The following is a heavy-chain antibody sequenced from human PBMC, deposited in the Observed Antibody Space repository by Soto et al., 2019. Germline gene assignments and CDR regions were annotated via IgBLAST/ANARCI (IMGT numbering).Heavy chain of an antibody. J-gene: IGHJ6*02. CDR3: ARDWAVTTLLVRMDV. D-gene: IGHD4-4*01. V-gene: IGHV1-18*01. CDR2: ISAYNGNT. CDR1: GYTFTSYG. Sequence: GASVKVSXKASGYTFTSYGISWVRQAPGQGLEWMGWISAYNGNTNYAQKLQGRVTMTTDTSTSTAYMELRSLRSDDTAVYYCARDWAVTTLLVRMDVWGQGTTVTVSS.